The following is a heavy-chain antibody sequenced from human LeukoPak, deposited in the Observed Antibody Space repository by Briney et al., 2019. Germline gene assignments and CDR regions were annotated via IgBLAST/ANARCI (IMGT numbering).Heavy chain of an antibody. V-gene: IGHV3-30*02. D-gene: IGHD3-22*01. Sequence: GGSLRLSCAASGFIFSNYGMHWVRQTPGKGLEWVAFIRYDGSNKYYADTVKGRFTISRDNSKNTLYLQLNSLRAEDTAVYYCARDFIEYYYDSSGYSLDYWGQGTLVTVSS. CDR1: GFIFSNYG. CDR3: ARDFIEYYYDSSGYSLDY. CDR2: IRYDGSNK. J-gene: IGHJ4*02.